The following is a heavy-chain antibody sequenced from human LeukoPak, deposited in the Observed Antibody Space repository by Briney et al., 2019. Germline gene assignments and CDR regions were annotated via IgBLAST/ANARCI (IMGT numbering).Heavy chain of an antibody. D-gene: IGHD6-6*01. CDR1: GFTFSSYS. V-gene: IGHV3-21*01. Sequence: GGSLRLSXAASGFTFSSYSMNWVRQAPGKGLEWVSSISSSSYIYYADSVKGRFTISRDNAKNSLYLQMNSLRAEDTAVYYCASDRIAYSSSSGSYWGQGTLVTVSS. J-gene: IGHJ4*02. CDR3: ASDRIAYSSSSGSY. CDR2: ISSSSYI.